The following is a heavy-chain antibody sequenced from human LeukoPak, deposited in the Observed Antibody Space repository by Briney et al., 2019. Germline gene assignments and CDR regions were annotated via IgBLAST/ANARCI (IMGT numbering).Heavy chain of an antibody. CDR2: IYYTGST. CDR3: ARYHCSTTTCYNFDY. CDR1: GGSISGYY. J-gene: IGHJ4*02. D-gene: IGHD2-2*02. V-gene: IGHV4-59*01. Sequence: PSETLSLTCTVSGGSISGYYWSWVRQPPGKGLEWIGYIYYTGSTNSNPSLKSRVTMSVDTSKNHFSLNLSSVTAADTAVYYCARYHCSTTTCYNFDYWRRGTLVTVSS.